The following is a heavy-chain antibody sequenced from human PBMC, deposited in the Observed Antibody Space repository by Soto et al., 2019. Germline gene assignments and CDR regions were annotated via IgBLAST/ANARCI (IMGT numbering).Heavy chain of an antibody. V-gene: IGHV1-3*01. CDR2: INAGNGKT. CDR1: GYTFTSYY. J-gene: IGHJ4*02. Sequence: ASVKVSCKASGYTFTSYYMHWVRQAPGQRPEWMGWINAGNGKTKYSEKFQGRVTITRDTSASTAYMELSSLRSEDTAVYNCARGRWTQTTADYYLDYWGQGTLVTVS. D-gene: IGHD1-1*01. CDR3: ARGRWTQTTADYYLDY.